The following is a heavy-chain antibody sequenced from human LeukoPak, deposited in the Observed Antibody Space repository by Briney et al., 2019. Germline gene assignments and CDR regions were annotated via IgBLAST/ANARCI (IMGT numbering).Heavy chain of an antibody. CDR1: GFTFSSYW. CDR2: IDSDGSST. V-gene: IGHV3-74*01. Sequence: GGSLRLSCAASGFTFSSYWMHWGRPAPGKGLVWVSRIDSDGSSTSYADSVKGRFTISRGNAKNLLYLQMNSLRDEDSAVYYCARDQGIFDYWGQGTLVTVSS. J-gene: IGHJ4*02. CDR3: ARDQGIFDY.